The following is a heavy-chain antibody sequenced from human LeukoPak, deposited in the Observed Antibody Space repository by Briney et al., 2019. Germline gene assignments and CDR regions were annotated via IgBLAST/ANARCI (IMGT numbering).Heavy chain of an antibody. CDR2: MNPVSGDA. Sequence: ASVKVSCMASGYTFSNYDINWVRPAPGQGLEWMGWMNPVSGDAGSAQKFQGRVTLTRNTSISTAYMELSSLRSDDTALYYCARAPMGTAALYWGQGTLVTVSS. V-gene: IGHV1-8*01. J-gene: IGHJ4*02. CDR1: GYTFSNYD. CDR3: ARAPMGTAALY. D-gene: IGHD2-2*01.